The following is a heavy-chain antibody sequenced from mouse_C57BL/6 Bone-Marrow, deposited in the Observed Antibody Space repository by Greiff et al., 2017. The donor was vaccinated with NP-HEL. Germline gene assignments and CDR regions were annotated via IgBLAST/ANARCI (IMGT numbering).Heavy chain of an antibody. V-gene: IGHV5-2*01. J-gene: IGHJ1*03. CDR2: INSDGGST. CDR3: ARVITTVVATEDWYFDV. CDR1: EYEFPSHD. Sequence: EVKLVESGGGLVQPGESLKLSCESNEYEFPSHDMSWVRKTPEKRLELVAAINSDGGSTSYPDTMERRFIISRDNTTKPLYLQMSSLRSEDTALYYCARVITTVVATEDWYFDVWGTGTTVTVSS. D-gene: IGHD1-1*01.